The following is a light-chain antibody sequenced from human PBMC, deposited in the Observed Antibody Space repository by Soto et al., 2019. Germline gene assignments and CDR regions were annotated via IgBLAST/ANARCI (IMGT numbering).Light chain of an antibody. CDR1: QSVSSSY. Sequence: EIVLTQSPGTLSLSPGERATLSCRASQSVSSSYLAWYQQKSGQAPRLLIYGASSRATGIPDRFSGSGSGTDFTLTISRLEPEDFAAYYCQQYGISPITFGQGTRLEIK. CDR2: GAS. CDR3: QQYGISPIT. V-gene: IGKV3-20*01. J-gene: IGKJ5*01.